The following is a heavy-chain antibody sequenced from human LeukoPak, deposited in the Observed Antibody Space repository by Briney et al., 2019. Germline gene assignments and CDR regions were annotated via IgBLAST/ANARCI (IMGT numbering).Heavy chain of an antibody. CDR2: MNPNSGNT. CDR3: ARDLRTIAVSSGTIGY. J-gene: IGHJ4*02. Sequence: GASVKVSCKASGYTFTSYDINWVRQATGQGLEWMGWMNPNSGNTGYAQKFQGRVTMTRNTSISTAYMELSSLRSEDTAVYYCARDLRTIAVSSGTIGYWGQGTLVTVSS. D-gene: IGHD2-15*01. CDR1: GYTFTSYD. V-gene: IGHV1-8*01.